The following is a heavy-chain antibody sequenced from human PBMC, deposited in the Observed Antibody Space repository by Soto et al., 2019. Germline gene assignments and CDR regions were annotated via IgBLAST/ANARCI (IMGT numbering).Heavy chain of an antibody. CDR2: IIPIFGTA. V-gene: IGHV1-69*12. CDR1: GGTFSSYA. J-gene: IGHJ4*02. Sequence: QVQLVQSGAEVKKPGSSVKVSCTASGGTFSSYAISWVRQAPGQGLEWMGGIIPIFGTAYYAQKFQGRVTITADESTSTAYMELSSLRSEDTAVYYCARDPRGAASRLGAFAYWGQGTLVTVSS. D-gene: IGHD7-27*01. CDR3: ARDPRGAASRLGAFAY.